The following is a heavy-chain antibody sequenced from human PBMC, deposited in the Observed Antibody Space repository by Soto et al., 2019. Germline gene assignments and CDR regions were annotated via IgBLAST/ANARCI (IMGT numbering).Heavy chain of an antibody. CDR3: ARVAVAGGYYFDY. V-gene: IGHV4-61*01. CDR2: IYYSGST. D-gene: IGHD6-19*01. CDR1: GGSVSSGSYY. J-gene: IGHJ4*02. Sequence: QVQLQESGPGLVKPSETLSLTCTVSGGSVSSGSYYWSWIRQPPGKGLEWIGYIYYSGSTNYNPSLKSRVTISVDTSKNQFSLKLSSVTAADTAVYYCARVAVAGGYYFDYWGQGTLVTVSS.